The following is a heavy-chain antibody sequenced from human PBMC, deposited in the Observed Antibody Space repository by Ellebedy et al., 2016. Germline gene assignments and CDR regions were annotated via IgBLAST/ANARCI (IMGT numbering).Heavy chain of an antibody. CDR1: GGSISSGDYY. Sequence: SETLSLTCTVSGGSISSGDYYWSWIRQPPGKGLEWIGYIYYSGSTYYNPSLKSRVTISVDTSKNQFSLKLSSVTAADTAVYYCARGVPTYGDFFDYWGQGTLVTVSS. J-gene: IGHJ4*02. CDR3: ARGVPTYGDFFDY. V-gene: IGHV4-30-4*01. CDR2: IYYSGST. D-gene: IGHD4-17*01.